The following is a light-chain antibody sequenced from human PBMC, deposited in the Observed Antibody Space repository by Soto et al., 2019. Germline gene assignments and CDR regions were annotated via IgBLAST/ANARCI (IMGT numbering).Light chain of an antibody. J-gene: IGLJ2*01. Sequence: QSVLTHPASVSGSPGQPITISCTGTSSDVGGYHFFSWYQQHPGKAPKLMISEVSKRPSGVSTRFSGSKSGNTASLTISGLQAEDEADYYCCSYAGSSTFLVFGGGTKVTVL. CDR2: EVS. V-gene: IGLV2-23*02. CDR1: SSDVGGYHF. CDR3: CSYAGSSTFLV.